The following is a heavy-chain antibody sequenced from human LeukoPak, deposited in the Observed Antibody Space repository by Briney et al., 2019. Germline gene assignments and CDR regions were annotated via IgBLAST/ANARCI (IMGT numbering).Heavy chain of an antibody. CDR3: AREYDYVWGSYRSFDY. J-gene: IGHJ4*02. CDR1: GFTVSSNY. D-gene: IGHD3-16*02. Sequence: PEGSLRLSCAASGFTVSSNYMSWVRQAPGKGLEWVSVIYSGGSTYYADSVKGRFTISRDNSKNTLYLQMNSLRAEDTAVYYCAREYDYVWGSYRSFDYWGQGTLVTVSS. CDR2: IYSGGST. V-gene: IGHV3-66*01.